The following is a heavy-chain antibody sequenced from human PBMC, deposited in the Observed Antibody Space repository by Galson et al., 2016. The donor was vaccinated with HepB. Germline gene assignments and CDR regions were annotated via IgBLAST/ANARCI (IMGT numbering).Heavy chain of an antibody. CDR1: GYTFINYG. V-gene: IGHV1-18*04. CDR3: ARESLYCSGGNCYSPLGDY. J-gene: IGHJ4*02. CDR2: ISVDIGNT. D-gene: IGHD2-15*01. Sequence: SLKVSCKASGYTFINYGISWVRQAPGQGLEWMGWISVDIGNTNSAQKLQDRVTMTTDTSTSTAYMELRSLRSDDTAVYYCARESLYCSGGNCYSPLGDYWGQGTLVTVSS.